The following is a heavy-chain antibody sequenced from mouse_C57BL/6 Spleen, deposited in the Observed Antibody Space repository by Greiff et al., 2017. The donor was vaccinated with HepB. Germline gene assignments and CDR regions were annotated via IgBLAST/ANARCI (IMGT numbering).Heavy chain of an antibody. CDR1: GYTFTSYW. D-gene: IGHD1-1*01. CDR2: IDPSDSYT. Sequence: QVQLQQPGAELVRPGTSVKLSCKASGYTFTSYWMHWVKQRPGQGLEWIGVIDPSDSYTNYNQKFKGKATLTVDTSSSTAYMQLSSLTSEDSAVYYCARYSNYCDSIPGYFDVWGTGTTVTVSS. J-gene: IGHJ1*03. CDR3: ARYSNYCDSIPGYFDV. V-gene: IGHV1-59*01.